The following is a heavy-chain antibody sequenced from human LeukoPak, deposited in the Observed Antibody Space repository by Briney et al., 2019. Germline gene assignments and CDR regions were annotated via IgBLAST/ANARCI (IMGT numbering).Heavy chain of an antibody. J-gene: IGHJ4*02. CDR2: ISYNGVRK. CDR3: ARATDSSGLIDY. Sequence: GGSLRLSCTVSGFTFSDYAMHWLRQAPGKGLEWVAMISYNGVRKDYADSMEGRFTISRDNSKNTLYLQITTLRTEDTAVYYCARATDSSGLIDYWGQGTLVTVSS. V-gene: IGHV3-30-3*01. CDR1: GFTFSDYA. D-gene: IGHD3-22*01.